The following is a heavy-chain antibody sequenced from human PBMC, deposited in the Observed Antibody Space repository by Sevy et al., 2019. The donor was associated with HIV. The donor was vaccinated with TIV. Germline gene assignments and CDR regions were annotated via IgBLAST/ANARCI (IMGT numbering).Heavy chain of an antibody. CDR3: ARVSGIPEWDAFDI. D-gene: IGHD3-10*01. Sequence: GGSLRLSCAASGFTFSSYWMSWVRQAPGKGLEWVANIKQDGSEKYYVDSVKGRFTISRDNAKNSLSLQMNSLRAEDTAVYYCARVSGIPEWDAFDIWGHGTMVTVSS. CDR2: IKQDGSEK. J-gene: IGHJ3*02. CDR1: GFTFSSYW. V-gene: IGHV3-7*01.